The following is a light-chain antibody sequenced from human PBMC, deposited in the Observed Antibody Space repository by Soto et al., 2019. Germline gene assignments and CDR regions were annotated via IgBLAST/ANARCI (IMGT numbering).Light chain of an antibody. CDR3: QQYYSTPLT. Sequence: DIVMTQSPDSLAVSLGERATINCKSSQSVLYSSNNKNYLAWYQQKPGQPPKLLIYWASTRESGVPDRFSGSGSGTDFTLTFRSLQAEDATVYYCQQYYSTPLTFGQGTKVEIK. CDR2: WAS. J-gene: IGKJ1*01. V-gene: IGKV4-1*01. CDR1: QSVLYSSNNKNY.